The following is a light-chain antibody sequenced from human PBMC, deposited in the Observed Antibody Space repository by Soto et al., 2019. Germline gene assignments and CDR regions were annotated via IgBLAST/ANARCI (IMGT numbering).Light chain of an antibody. Sequence: QSVLTQPASVSGSPGQSITISCTGTSSDVGPYNYVSWYQQHPGKAPKVMIYEVSNRPSGVSNRFSGSKSGNTASLTISGLQAEDEADYYCSSYTTSTTQVFGGGTKLTVL. V-gene: IGLV2-14*01. J-gene: IGLJ2*01. CDR3: SSYTTSTTQV. CDR2: EVS. CDR1: SSDVGPYNY.